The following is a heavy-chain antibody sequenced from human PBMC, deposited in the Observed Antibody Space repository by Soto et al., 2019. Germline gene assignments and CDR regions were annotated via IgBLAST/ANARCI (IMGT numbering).Heavy chain of an antibody. CDR2: ISAYNGNT. Sequence: GASVKVSCKASGYTFTSYGISWVRQAPGQGLEWMGWISAYNGNTNYAQKLQGRVTMTTDTSTSTAYMELRSLRSDDTAVYYCARDLNYDFWSRYYRPRMDVWGQGTTVTVSS. D-gene: IGHD3-3*01. CDR1: GYTFTSYG. J-gene: IGHJ6*01. V-gene: IGHV1-18*01. CDR3: ARDLNYDFWSRYYRPRMDV.